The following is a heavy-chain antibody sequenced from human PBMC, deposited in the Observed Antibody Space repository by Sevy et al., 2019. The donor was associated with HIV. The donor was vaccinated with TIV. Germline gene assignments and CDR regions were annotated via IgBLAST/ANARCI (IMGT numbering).Heavy chain of an antibody. D-gene: IGHD2-2*01. Sequence: GGSLRLSCAASGFTFSNFWMSWVRQAPGKGLEWVASIKRDGSEKYYMASVKGRFTISRDNAKKSMYLQMNSLRAEGTAIYFCARDCSSTSCLWGLDVWGQGTTVTVSS. J-gene: IGHJ6*02. CDR1: GFTFSNFW. CDR3: ARDCSSTSCLWGLDV. CDR2: IKRDGSEK. V-gene: IGHV3-7*03.